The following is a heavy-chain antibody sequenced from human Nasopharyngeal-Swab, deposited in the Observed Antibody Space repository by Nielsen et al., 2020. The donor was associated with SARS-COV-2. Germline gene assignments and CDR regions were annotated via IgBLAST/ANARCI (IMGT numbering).Heavy chain of an antibody. CDR2: ISGSGGST. D-gene: IGHD3-10*02. CDR1: GFTFSNAW. CDR3: AKAPRGITMSYFQH. V-gene: IGHV3-23*01. J-gene: IGHJ1*01. Sequence: GESLKISCAASGFTFSNAWMSWVRQAPGKGLEWVSAISGSGGSTYYADSVKGRFTISRDNSKNTLYLQMNSLRAEDTAVYYCAKAPRGITMSYFQHWGQGTLVTVSS.